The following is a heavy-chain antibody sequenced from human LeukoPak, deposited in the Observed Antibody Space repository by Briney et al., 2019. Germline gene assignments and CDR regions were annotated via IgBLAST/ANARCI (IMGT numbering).Heavy chain of an antibody. CDR2: ISWDGGST. D-gene: IGHD1-1*01. V-gene: IGHV3-43D*03. Sequence: GGSLRLSCAASGSTFDDYAMHWVRQAPGKGLEWVSLISWDGGSTYYADSVKGRFTISRDNSKNSLYLQMNSLRAEDTALYYCAKDLITTGTTNPDYWGQGTLVTVSS. J-gene: IGHJ4*02. CDR3: AKDLITTGTTNPDY. CDR1: GSTFDDYA.